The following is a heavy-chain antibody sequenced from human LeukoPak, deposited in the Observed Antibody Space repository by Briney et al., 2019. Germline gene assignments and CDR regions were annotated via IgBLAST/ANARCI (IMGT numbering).Heavy chain of an antibody. CDR2: ISGSGGST. V-gene: IGHV3-23*01. CDR1: GFTFSGYV. CDR3: AKEGSMKGAFDI. J-gene: IGHJ3*02. Sequence: GGSLRLSCAASGFTFSGYVMSWVRQAAGKGLEWVSGISGSGGSTYYADSVKGRFTISRDDSKNTLYLQMNGLRAEDTAVYYCAKEGSMKGAFDIWGQGTMVTVSS. D-gene: IGHD3-10*01.